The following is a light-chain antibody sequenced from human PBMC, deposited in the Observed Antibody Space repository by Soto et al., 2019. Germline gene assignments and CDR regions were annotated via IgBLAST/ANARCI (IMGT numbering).Light chain of an antibody. V-gene: IGKV1-39*01. CDR3: QESYTGPAVT. CDR2: ATS. CDR1: QNIDNY. Sequence: DIQMTQSPSSLSASLGDRVTITCRASQNIDNYLNWYQHKPGKAPKLLIYATSTLRSGVPSRFSGKGSGTEFTLSISSLQPEVFATYFCQESYTGPAVTFGVGTKFDIK. J-gene: IGKJ4*01.